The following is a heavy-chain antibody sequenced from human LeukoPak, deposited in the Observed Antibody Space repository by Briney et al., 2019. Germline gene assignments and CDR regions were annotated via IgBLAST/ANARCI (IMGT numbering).Heavy chain of an antibody. J-gene: IGHJ3*02. CDR2: FYASGTT. CDR1: GGSINNYY. Sequence: SSETLSLTCIMSGGSINNYYWSWIRQPAGKGPEWIGRFYASGTTYYNPALNSRAAVSMDMSKNHFSLKLTSVTAADTAVYYCARSALSGFDIWGQGTMVTLSS. D-gene: IGHD3-9*01. V-gene: IGHV4-4*07. CDR3: ARSALSGFDI.